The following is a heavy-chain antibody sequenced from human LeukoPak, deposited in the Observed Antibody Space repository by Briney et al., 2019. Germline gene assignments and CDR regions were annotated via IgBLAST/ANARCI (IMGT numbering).Heavy chain of an antibody. V-gene: IGHV3-30*14. CDR3: ARDSTVVTKGGFDY. CDR2: ISYDGTNK. D-gene: IGHD4-23*01. CDR1: GFTFSTYA. J-gene: IGHJ4*02. Sequence: GGSLRLSCTASGFTFSTYAIHWVRQAPGKGLEWVAVISYDGTNKYYADSMKGRFTISRDNSKNTLYLQMNSPRAEDTAVYYCARDSTVVTKGGFDYWGQGTLVTVSS.